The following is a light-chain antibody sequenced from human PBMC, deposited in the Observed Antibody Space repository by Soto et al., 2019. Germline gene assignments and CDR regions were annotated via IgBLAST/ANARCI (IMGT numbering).Light chain of an antibody. CDR2: DAS. V-gene: IGKV1-5*01. J-gene: IGKJ4*01. Sequence: DIQMTQSPSTLSGSLGDRVTITCRASQTISSWLAWYQQKPGKAPKLLIYDASSLESGVPSRFSGSGSGTEFTLTISSLQPDDFATYYCQQYNHYSGLTFGGGTKVDI. CDR1: QTISSW. CDR3: QQYNHYSGLT.